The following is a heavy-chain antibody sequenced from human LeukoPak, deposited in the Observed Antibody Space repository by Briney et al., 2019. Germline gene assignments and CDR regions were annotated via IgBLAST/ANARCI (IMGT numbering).Heavy chain of an antibody. CDR2: INHSGST. Sequence: SETLSLTCAVYGGSFSGYYWSWIRQPPGKGLEWIGEINHSGSTNYNPSLKSRVTISVDTSKNQFSLKLSSVTAADTAVYYCASGLRDGYNLNPRDDAFDIWGQGTMVTVSS. CDR1: GGSFSGYY. J-gene: IGHJ3*02. CDR3: ASGLRDGYNLNPRDDAFDI. D-gene: IGHD5-24*01. V-gene: IGHV4-34*01.